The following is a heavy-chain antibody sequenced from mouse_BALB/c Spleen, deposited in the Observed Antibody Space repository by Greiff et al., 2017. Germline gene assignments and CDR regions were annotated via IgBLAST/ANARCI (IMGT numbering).Heavy chain of an antibody. V-gene: IGHV1-9*01. Sequence: QVQLQQSGAELMKPGASVKISCKATGYTFSSYWIEWVKQRPGHGLEWIGEILPGSGSTNYNEKFKGKATFTADTSSNTAYMQLSSLTSEDSAVYYCARWLLRSAMDYWGQGTSVTVSS. CDR3: ARWLLRSAMDY. CDR2: ILPGSGST. J-gene: IGHJ4*01. D-gene: IGHD2-3*01. CDR1: GYTFSSYW.